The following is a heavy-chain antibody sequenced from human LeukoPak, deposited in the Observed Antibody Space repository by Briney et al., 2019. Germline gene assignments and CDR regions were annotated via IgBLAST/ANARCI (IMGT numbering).Heavy chain of an antibody. D-gene: IGHD5-24*01. V-gene: IGHV3-21*04. J-gene: IGHJ4*02. Sequence: PGGSLRLSCAAPGFTFSNYNMNWVRQAPGKGLEWISSITSSSSYKFYADSVKGRFTISRDNAKNSLYLQMNSLRSDDTAVYYCVRDLDGYNSTDWGQGTLVTVFS. CDR2: ITSSSSYK. CDR1: GFTFSNYN. CDR3: VRDLDGYNSTD.